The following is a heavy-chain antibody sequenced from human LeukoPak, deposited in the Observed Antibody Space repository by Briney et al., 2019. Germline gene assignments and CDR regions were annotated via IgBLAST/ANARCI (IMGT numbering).Heavy chain of an antibody. V-gene: IGHV3-48*03. CDR1: GFTFSTYE. D-gene: IGHD5/OR15-5a*01. CDR3: AAHSSLRY. J-gene: IGHJ4*02. Sequence: PGGSLRLSCAASGFTFSTYEMNWVRQAPGKGLEWVSYISSRGSTIHYTDSVKGRFTISWDNAKNSLYLQMNSLRAEDTALYYCAAHSSLRYWGQGILVTVSS. CDR2: ISSRGSTI.